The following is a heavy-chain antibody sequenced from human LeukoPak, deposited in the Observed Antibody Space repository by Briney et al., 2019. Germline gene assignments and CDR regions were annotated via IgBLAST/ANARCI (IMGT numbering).Heavy chain of an antibody. CDR2: IYSGGST. V-gene: IGHV3-53*01. Sequence: GGSLRLSCAASGFTVSSNYMSWVRQAPGKGLEWVSVIYSGGSTYYADSVKGRFTISRDNSKNTLYLQMNSLRAEDTAVYYCAKDQQRFLEWSPSDYWGQGTLVTVSS. J-gene: IGHJ4*02. D-gene: IGHD3-3*01. CDR1: GFTVSSNY. CDR3: AKDQQRFLEWSPSDY.